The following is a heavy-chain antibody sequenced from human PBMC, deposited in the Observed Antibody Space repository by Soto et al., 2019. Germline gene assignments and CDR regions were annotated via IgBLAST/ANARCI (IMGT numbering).Heavy chain of an antibody. CDR1: GGSISSGGYS. CDR2: IYHSGST. D-gene: IGHD6-6*01. J-gene: IGHJ5*02. Sequence: SETLSLTCAVSGGSISSGGYSWSWIRQPPGKGLEWIGYIYHSGSTYYNPSLKSRVTISVDRSKNQFSLKLTSVTAADTAVYYCARERPDGARLDPWGQGTLVTVSS. CDR3: ARERPDGARLDP. V-gene: IGHV4-30-2*01.